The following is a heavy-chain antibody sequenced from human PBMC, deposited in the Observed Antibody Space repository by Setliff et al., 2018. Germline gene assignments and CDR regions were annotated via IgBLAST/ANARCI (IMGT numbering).Heavy chain of an antibody. CDR1: GFTFSSYG. CDR3: AKEPRWFYGSGNRYY. D-gene: IGHD3-10*01. CDR2: IRHDGNNK. V-gene: IGHV3-30*02. Sequence: GGSLRLSCAASGFTFSSYGMHWVRQAPGKGLEWVAFIRHDGNNKYYADSVKGRFTISRDNSKNTLFLQMSRLRVEDTAVYYCAKEPRWFYGSGNRYYWGQGTLVTVSS. J-gene: IGHJ4*02.